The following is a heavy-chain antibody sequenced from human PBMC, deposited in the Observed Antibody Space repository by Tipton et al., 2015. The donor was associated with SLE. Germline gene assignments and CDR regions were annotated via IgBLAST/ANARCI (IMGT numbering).Heavy chain of an antibody. D-gene: IGHD3-3*01. CDR1: CGSISSYY. J-gene: IGHJ4*02. CDR2: IYYSGST. Sequence: TLSLTCTVSCGSISSYYWSWIRQPPGKGLEWIGYIYYSGSTNYNPSLKSRVTISVDTSKNQFSLKLSSVTAADTAVYYCARASRFLGWLPFDYWGQGTLVTVSS. CDR3: ARASRFLGWLPFDY. V-gene: IGHV4-59*01.